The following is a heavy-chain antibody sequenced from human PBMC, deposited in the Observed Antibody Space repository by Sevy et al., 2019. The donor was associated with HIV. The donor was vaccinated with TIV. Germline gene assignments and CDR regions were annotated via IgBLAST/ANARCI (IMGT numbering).Heavy chain of an antibody. J-gene: IGHJ6*02. Sequence: SETLSLTCTVSVGSISSYYWSWIRQPAGKGLEWIGRIYTSGSTNYNPSLKSRVTMSVDTSKNQFSLKLSSVTAADTAVYYCAREDGTPAGYYYYGMDVWGQGTTVTVSS. V-gene: IGHV4-4*07. D-gene: IGHD1-1*01. CDR3: AREDGTPAGYYYYGMDV. CDR1: VGSISSYY. CDR2: IYTSGST.